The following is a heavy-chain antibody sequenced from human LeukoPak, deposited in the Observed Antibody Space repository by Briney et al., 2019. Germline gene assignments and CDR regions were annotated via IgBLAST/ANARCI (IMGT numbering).Heavy chain of an antibody. CDR1: GFTFSSYS. V-gene: IGHV3-48*01. CDR2: ISSSGSTI. D-gene: IGHD1-26*01. J-gene: IGHJ4*02. CDR3: ATEKVGPNLYYFDY. Sequence: GGSLRLSCAASGFTFSSYSMNWVRLAPGKGLEWLSYISSSGSTIYYADSVKGRFTISRDNAKNSLYLQMKSLRAEDTAVYYCATEKVGPNLYYFDYWGQGALVTVSA.